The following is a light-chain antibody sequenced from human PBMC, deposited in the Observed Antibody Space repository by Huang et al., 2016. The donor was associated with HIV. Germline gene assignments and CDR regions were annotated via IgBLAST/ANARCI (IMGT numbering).Light chain of an antibody. J-gene: IGKJ1*01. Sequence: DVVMTQLPLSLPVALGQPASIFCKSSQSLVSSDGNTYLNWFQQRPGQPPRRLIYQVSNRDTGVPDRFRGRGSGTHFALRINRVEAEDVAIYYCMQGTHWPGTFGQGTKMEI. CDR2: QVS. V-gene: IGKV2-30*01. CDR1: QSLVSSDGNTY. CDR3: MQGTHWPGT.